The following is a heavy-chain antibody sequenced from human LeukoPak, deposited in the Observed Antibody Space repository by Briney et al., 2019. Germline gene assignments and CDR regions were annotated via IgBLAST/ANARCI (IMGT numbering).Heavy chain of an antibody. V-gene: IGHV3-33*01. CDR1: GFTFSSYG. D-gene: IGHD3-9*01. J-gene: IGHJ4*02. Sequence: GGSLRLSCAASGFTFSSYGMHWVRQAPGKGLEWVAVIWYDGSNKYYAVSVKGRFTISRDNSKNTLYLQMNSLRAEDTAVYYCARSLLRYFDWLLFDYWGQGTLVTVSS. CDR3: ARSLLRYFDWLLFDY. CDR2: IWYDGSNK.